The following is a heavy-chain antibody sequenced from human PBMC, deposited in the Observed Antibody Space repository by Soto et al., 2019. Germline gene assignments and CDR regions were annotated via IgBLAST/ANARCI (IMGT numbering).Heavy chain of an antibody. V-gene: IGHV1-18*01. CDR3: ARVVPGAEAWFGP. D-gene: IGHD2-2*01. Sequence: ASVKVSYKTSCYTFSNYGITKVRQAPGQPLEWLGWISLYSDGTNYAQKFQGRVSMTTDTSTATAYMELRSLRSDDTAVYYCARVVPGAEAWFGPWGQGTLVTVAS. J-gene: IGHJ5*02. CDR2: ISLYSDGT. CDR1: CYTFSNYG.